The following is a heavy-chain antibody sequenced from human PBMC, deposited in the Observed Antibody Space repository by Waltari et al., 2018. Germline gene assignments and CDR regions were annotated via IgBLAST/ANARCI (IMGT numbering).Heavy chain of an antibody. CDR1: NYPIGNGYY. CDR3: ARDTYSSSSFDY. CDR2: IYHSGST. Sequence: QVQLQESGPGLVKPSETLSLSCTVSNYPIGNGYYWGWIRQPPGKGLEWIGSIYHSGSTYYNPSLKSRVTISVDTSKNQFSLKLNSVTAADTAMYYCARDTYSSSSFDYWGQGTLVTVSS. D-gene: IGHD6-6*01. J-gene: IGHJ4*02. V-gene: IGHV4-38-2*02.